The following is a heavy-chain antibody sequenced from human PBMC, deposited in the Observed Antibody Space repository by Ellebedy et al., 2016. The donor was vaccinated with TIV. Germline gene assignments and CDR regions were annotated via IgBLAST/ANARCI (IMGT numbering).Heavy chain of an antibody. J-gene: IGHJ4*02. Sequence: GGSLRLXCAASGFTFSSYDMHWVRQATGKGLEWVSMIGTAGDTYYPGSVKGRFTISRENAKNSLYLQMNSLRAGDTAVYYCARGDTNSGDYWGQGTLVSVSS. CDR3: ARGDTNSGDY. CDR1: GFTFSSYD. CDR2: IGTAGDT. V-gene: IGHV3-13*01. D-gene: IGHD3-3*01.